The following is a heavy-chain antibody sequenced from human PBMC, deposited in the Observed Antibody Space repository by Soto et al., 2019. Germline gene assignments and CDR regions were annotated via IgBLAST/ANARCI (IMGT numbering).Heavy chain of an antibody. Sequence: SETLSLTCTVSGGSISSSSYYWGWIRQPPGKGLEWIGSIYYSGSTYYNPSLKSRVTISVDTSKNQFSLKLSSVTAADTAVYYCARHLYGSGGRMFKLNWFDPWGQGTLVTVSS. D-gene: IGHD3-10*01. CDR3: ARHLYGSGGRMFKLNWFDP. CDR1: GGSISSSSYY. CDR2: IYYSGST. V-gene: IGHV4-39*01. J-gene: IGHJ5*02.